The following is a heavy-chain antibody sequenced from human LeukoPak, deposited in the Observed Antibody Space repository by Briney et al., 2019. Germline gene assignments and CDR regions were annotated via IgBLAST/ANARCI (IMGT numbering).Heavy chain of an antibody. CDR1: GYTFTGYY. CDR2: INPNSGGT. Sequence: ASVKVSCKASGYTFTGYYMHWVRQAPGQGLEWMGWINPNSGGTNYAQKFQGRVTMTRDTSISTASMELSSLKPDDTAVYYCARVGPFQGSRPRPPKYYFDYWGQGTLVTVSS. D-gene: IGHD6-13*01. J-gene: IGHJ4*02. CDR3: ARVGPFQGSRPRPPKYYFDY. V-gene: IGHV1-2*02.